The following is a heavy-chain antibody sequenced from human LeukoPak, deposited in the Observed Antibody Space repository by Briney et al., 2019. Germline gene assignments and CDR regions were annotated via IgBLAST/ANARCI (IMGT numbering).Heavy chain of an antibody. D-gene: IGHD3-10*01. CDR3: ARGSRRFPTMVRGVITLFDY. J-gene: IGHJ4*02. Sequence: SETLSLTCTVSGGSISSTSYYWAWIRQPPGKGLEWIGSIYYSGSTYYNPSLKSRVTISVHTSKNQFSLKLSSVTAADTAVYYCARGSRRFPTMVRGVITLFDYWGQGTLVTVSS. V-gene: IGHV4-39*07. CDR2: IYYSGST. CDR1: GGSISSTSYY.